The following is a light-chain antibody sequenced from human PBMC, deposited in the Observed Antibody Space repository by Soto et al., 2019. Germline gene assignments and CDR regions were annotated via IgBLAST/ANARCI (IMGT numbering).Light chain of an antibody. J-gene: IGKJ1*01. Sequence: DIQMTQSPSTLSASVGDRVTITCRASQSLGSWLAWYQQKPGKAPKLLIFDASSLQRGVPSRFTGSGSGTEFTLTITSLQPGDFATYYCQQYDTFPTFGQGTKVEIK. CDR1: QSLGSW. CDR3: QQYDTFPT. CDR2: DAS. V-gene: IGKV1-5*01.